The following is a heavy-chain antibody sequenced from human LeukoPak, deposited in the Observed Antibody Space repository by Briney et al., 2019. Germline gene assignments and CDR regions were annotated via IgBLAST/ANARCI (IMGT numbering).Heavy chain of an antibody. D-gene: IGHD3-22*01. J-gene: IGHJ4*02. Sequence: HTGRSLRLSCAASGFTFSSYGMHWVRQAPGKGLEWVAVISYDGSNKYYADSVKGRFTISRDNSKNTLYLQMNSLRAEDTAVYYCANKGYDSSGYHKGVFDYWGQGTQVTVSS. CDR2: ISYDGSNK. V-gene: IGHV3-30*18. CDR1: GFTFSSYG. CDR3: ANKGYDSSGYHKGVFDY.